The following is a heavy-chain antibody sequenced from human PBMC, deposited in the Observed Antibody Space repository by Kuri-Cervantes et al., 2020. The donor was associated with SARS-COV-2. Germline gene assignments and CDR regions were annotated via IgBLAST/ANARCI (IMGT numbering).Heavy chain of an antibody. CDR3: ARQRYSGGYY. CDR2: IYYSGST. Sequence: GSLRLSCTVSGCSISSSSYVWGWIRQPPGKGLGWIGSIYYSGSTYYNPSLKSRVTISVDTSKNQFSLKMSSVTAEDTAVYYCARQRYSGGYYWGQGTMVTVSS. D-gene: IGHD1-26*01. CDR1: GCSISSSSYV. V-gene: IGHV4-39*01. J-gene: IGHJ4*02.